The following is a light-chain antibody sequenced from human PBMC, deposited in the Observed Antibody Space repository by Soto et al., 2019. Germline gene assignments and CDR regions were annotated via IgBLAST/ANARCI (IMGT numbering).Light chain of an antibody. CDR1: QSVSSN. J-gene: IGKJ2*01. CDR2: GAS. V-gene: IGKV3-15*01. Sequence: EIVMTQSPATLSVSPGEGATLSCRASQSVSSNFAWFQQKPGQAPRLLIYGASTRATGIPARFSGSGSGTDVTLTSSSLQSEDVAVYYCQQYNNWPPMYTFGQGTKLEIK. CDR3: QQYNNWPPMYT.